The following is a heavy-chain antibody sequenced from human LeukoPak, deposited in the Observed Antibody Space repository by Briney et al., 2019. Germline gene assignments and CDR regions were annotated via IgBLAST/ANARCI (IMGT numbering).Heavy chain of an antibody. Sequence: GRSLRLSCAASGFTFSSYAMHWVRQAPGKGLEWVAVISYDGSNKYYADSVKGRFTISRDNSKNTLYLQMNSLRAEDTAVYYCARDGGGSGWYQYYFDYWGQGTLVTVSS. V-gene: IGHV3-30-3*01. CDR1: GFTFSSYA. CDR2: ISYDGSNK. J-gene: IGHJ4*02. D-gene: IGHD6-19*01. CDR3: ARDGGGSGWYQYYFDY.